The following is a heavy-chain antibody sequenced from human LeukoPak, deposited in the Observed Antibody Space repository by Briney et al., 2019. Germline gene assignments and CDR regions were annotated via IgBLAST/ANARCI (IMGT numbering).Heavy chain of an antibody. D-gene: IGHD2-15*01. J-gene: IGHJ5*02. CDR3: ARGRYCSGGSCLGGKWFDP. CDR2: INHSGST. Sequence: TETLSLTCAVYDGSFSGYYWSWIRQPPGKGLEWIGEINHSGSTNYNPSLKSRVTISVDTSKNQFSLKLSSVTAADTAVYYCARGRYCSGGSCLGGKWFDPWGQGTLVTVSS. V-gene: IGHV4-34*01. CDR1: DGSFSGYY.